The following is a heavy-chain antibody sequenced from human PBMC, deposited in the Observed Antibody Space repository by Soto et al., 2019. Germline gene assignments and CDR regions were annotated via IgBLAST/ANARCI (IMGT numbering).Heavy chain of an antibody. V-gene: IGHV4-61*01. D-gene: IGHD2-15*01. Sequence: SETLSLTCTVSGGSVSSGSYYWSWIRQPPGKGLEWIGYIYYSGSTNHNPSLKSRVTISVDTSKNQVSLKLSSVTAADTAVYYCARGSGPNDDLDIWGQGTMVT. J-gene: IGHJ3*02. CDR3: ARGSGPNDDLDI. CDR2: IYYSGST. CDR1: GGSVSSGSYY.